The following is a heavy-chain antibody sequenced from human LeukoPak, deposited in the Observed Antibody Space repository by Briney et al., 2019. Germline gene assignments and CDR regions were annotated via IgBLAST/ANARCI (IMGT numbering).Heavy chain of an antibody. Sequence: SETLSLTCTVSGGSISSYYWGWIRQSPGKGLEWIGSISHSGTTYYNPSLKSRVTISVDMSKNQFSLKLTSVTAADTAVYYCARDNVPGYFDYWGQGTLVTVSS. CDR3: ARDNVPGYFDY. CDR2: ISHSGTT. D-gene: IGHD2-8*01. CDR1: GGSISSYY. J-gene: IGHJ4*02. V-gene: IGHV4-38-2*02.